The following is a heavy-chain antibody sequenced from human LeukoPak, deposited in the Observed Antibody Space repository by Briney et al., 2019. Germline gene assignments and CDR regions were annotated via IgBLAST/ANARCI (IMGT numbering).Heavy chain of an antibody. CDR3: ARDPGYSSGWLLSY. CDR1: GYTFTGYY. V-gene: IGHV1-2*02. CDR2: INPNSGGT. J-gene: IGHJ4*02. Sequence: GASVKVSCKASGYTFTGYYMHWVRQAPGQGLEWMGWINPNSGGTNYAQKFQGSVTMTRDTSISTAYMELSRLRSDDTAVYYCARDPGYSSGWLLSYWGQGTLVTVSS. D-gene: IGHD6-19*01.